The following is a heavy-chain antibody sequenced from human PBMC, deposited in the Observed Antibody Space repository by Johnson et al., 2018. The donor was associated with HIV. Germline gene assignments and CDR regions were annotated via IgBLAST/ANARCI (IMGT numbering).Heavy chain of an antibody. Sequence: QVQLVESGGGVVQPGRSLRLSCAASGFTFSSYGMHWVRQAPGKGLEWVTFISNDGGSKYYADSVRGRFTISRDISKNTLYLQMNSLRSEDTAVYYCAKPVMTAIAPLDVFDIWGQGTMVTVSS. CDR2: ISNDGGSK. J-gene: IGHJ3*02. CDR1: GFTFSSYG. CDR3: AKPVMTAIAPLDVFDI. V-gene: IGHV3-30*18. D-gene: IGHD2-21*02.